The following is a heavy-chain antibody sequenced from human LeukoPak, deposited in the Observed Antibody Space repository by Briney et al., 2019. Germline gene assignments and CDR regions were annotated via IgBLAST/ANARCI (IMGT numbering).Heavy chain of an antibody. CDR3: AREARDGYNYRGYGMDV. J-gene: IGHJ6*02. D-gene: IGHD5-24*01. Sequence: GGSLRLSCAASGFTFSNYWMSWVRQAPGKGLEWVANIKPDGSEEYYVDSVKGRFSVSRDNAKKSVYLQMNSLRAEDTAVYYCAREARDGYNYRGYGMDVWGQGTTVTVSS. V-gene: IGHV3-7*01. CDR2: IKPDGSEE. CDR1: GFTFSNYW.